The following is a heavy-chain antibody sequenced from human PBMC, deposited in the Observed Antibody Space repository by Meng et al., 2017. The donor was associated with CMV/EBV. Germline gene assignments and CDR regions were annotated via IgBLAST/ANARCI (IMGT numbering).Heavy chain of an antibody. CDR3: AKDLLSGSYWFDP. V-gene: IGHV3-23*01. CDR1: GFTVSSYA. CDR2: ISGSGGST. D-gene: IGHD1-26*01. J-gene: IGHJ5*02. Sequence: AASGFTVSSYAMSWVRQAPGKGLEWVSAISGSGGSTYYADSVKGRFTISRDNSKNTLYLQMNSLRAEDTAVYYCAKDLLSGSYWFDPWGQGTLVTVSS.